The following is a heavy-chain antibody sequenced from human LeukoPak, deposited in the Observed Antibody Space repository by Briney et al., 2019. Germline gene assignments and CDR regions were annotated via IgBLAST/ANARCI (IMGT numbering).Heavy chain of an antibody. CDR1: GFTFSSYS. V-gene: IGHV3-21*01. D-gene: IGHD1-26*01. CDR3: ARATAPLLNYCMDV. CDR2: ISSSSYI. J-gene: IGHJ6*02. Sequence: PGGSLRLSCAASGFTFSSYSMNWVRQAPGKGLEWVSSISSSSYIYYADSVKGRFTISRDNAKNSLYLQMNSLRAEDTAVYYCARATAPLLNYCMDVWGQGTTVTVSS.